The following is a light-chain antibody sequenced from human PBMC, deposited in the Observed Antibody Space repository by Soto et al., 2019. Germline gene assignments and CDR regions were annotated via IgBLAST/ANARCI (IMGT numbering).Light chain of an antibody. CDR1: QSVSRSY. Sequence: EIVLTQSPGTLSLSTGERATLSCRASQSVSRSYLAWYQQKPGQAPRLLIYGTSSRAPAIPDRFSGSGSGTDCTHTISRLEPEDFAVYYCQQYGSSSWTFGQGTKVEIK. J-gene: IGKJ1*01. V-gene: IGKV3-20*01. CDR3: QQYGSSSWT. CDR2: GTS.